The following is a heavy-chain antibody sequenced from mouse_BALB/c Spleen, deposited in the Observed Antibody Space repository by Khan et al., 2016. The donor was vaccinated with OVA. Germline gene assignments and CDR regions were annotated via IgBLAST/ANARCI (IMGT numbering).Heavy chain of an antibody. CDR3: ARGNYYGYYFDY. CDR1: GYSITSGYA. CDR2: ISYSGGT. Sequence: EVQLQESGPGLVKPSQSLSLTCTVTGYSITSGYAWNWIRQFPGNKLEWMGYISYSGGTSYNPYLKSRISITRDTSKNQFFLQLNSVTTEETATYYCARGNYYGYYFDYWGQGTPLTVSS. J-gene: IGHJ2*01. V-gene: IGHV3-2*02. D-gene: IGHD1-1*01.